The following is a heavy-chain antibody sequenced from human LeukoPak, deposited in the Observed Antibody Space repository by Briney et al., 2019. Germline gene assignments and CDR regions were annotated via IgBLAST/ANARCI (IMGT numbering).Heavy chain of an antibody. CDR2: IYYSGST. J-gene: IGHJ4*02. CDR3: ARLDWNYSFDY. D-gene: IGHD1-7*01. V-gene: IGHV4-39*01. Sequence: SETLSLTCTVSGGSISSSSYHWGWIRQPPGKGLEWIGSIYYSGSTYYNPSLKSRVTISVDTSKNQFSLKLSSVTAADTAVYYCARLDWNYSFDYWGQGTLVTVSS. CDR1: GGSISSSSYH.